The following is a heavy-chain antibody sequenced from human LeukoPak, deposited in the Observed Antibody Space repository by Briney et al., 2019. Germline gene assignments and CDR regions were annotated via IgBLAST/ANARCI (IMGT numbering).Heavy chain of an antibody. CDR2: IKQDGSEK. Sequence: GGSLRLSCAASGFTFSSYWMSWVRQAPGKGLEWVANIKQDGSEKYYVDSVKGRFTISRDNAKNSLYLQMNSLRAEDTAVYYCARVGYDSSGYYSGPFGYWGQGTLVTVSS. J-gene: IGHJ4*02. V-gene: IGHV3-7*01. CDR1: GFTFSSYW. D-gene: IGHD3-22*01. CDR3: ARVGYDSSGYYSGPFGY.